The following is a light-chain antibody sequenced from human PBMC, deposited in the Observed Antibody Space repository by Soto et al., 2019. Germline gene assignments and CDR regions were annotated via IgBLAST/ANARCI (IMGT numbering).Light chain of an antibody. CDR1: GSNIGAGYG. V-gene: IGLV1-40*01. J-gene: IGLJ1*01. CDR3: QTYDTTLSALV. CDR2: RNS. Sequence: QLVLTQPASVSGAPGQRVTISCTGSGSNIGAGYGVQWYQQLPGTAPKLLISRNSNRPSGVPDRFSASKSGTSASLAITGLQAEDEADYYCQTYDTTLSALVFGSGTKLTVL.